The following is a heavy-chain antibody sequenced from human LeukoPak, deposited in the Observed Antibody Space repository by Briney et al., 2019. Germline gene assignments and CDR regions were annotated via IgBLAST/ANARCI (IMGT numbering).Heavy chain of an antibody. CDR3: ARPNDSSGYYYDPFDY. V-gene: IGHV4-39*01. J-gene: IGHJ4*02. D-gene: IGHD3-22*01. CDR1: GGSISSSSYY. Sequence: SETLSLTCTVSGGSISSSSYYWGWIRQPPGKGLEWIGGIYYSGSTYYNPSLKSRVTISVDTSKNQFSLKLSSVTAADTAVYYCARPNDSSGYYYDPFDYWGQGTLVTVSS. CDR2: IYYSGST.